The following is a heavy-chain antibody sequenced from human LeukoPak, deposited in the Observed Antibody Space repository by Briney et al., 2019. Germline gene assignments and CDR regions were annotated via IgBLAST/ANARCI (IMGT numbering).Heavy chain of an antibody. CDR2: IYYSGST. Sequence: SETLSLTCTVSGGSISSSSYYWSWLRQPPGKGLEWTGYIYYSGSTNYNPSLKSRVTISVDTSKNQLSLKLSSVTAADTAVYYCARGVDTAMVLHYFDYWDQGTLVTVSS. D-gene: IGHD5-18*01. J-gene: IGHJ4*02. CDR1: GGSISSSSYY. CDR3: ARGVDTAMVLHYFDY. V-gene: IGHV4-61*01.